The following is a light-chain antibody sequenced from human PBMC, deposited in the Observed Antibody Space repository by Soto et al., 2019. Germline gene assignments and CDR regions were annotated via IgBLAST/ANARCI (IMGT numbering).Light chain of an antibody. J-gene: IGKJ4*01. CDR3: QQYNNWPRAT. V-gene: IGKV3-15*01. CDR1: QSISSN. Sequence: EIVMTQSPATLSVSPGERATLSCRASQSISSNLAWYQQKPGQAPRLLMFRTSSRATGFPARFSGSGPGTEFNLTISSLQSEDFGVYYCQQYNNWPRATFGGGTNVEIK. CDR2: RTS.